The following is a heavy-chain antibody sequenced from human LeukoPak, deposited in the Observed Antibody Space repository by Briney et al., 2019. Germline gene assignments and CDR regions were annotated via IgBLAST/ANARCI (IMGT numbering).Heavy chain of an antibody. CDR2: ISYDGSNK. V-gene: IGHV3-30*04. J-gene: IGHJ4*02. D-gene: IGHD5-18*01. CDR1: GFTFSSYA. CDR3: TRHADLVDTAMGGMTD. Sequence: GGSLRLSYAASGFTFSSYAMHWVRQAPGKGLEWVAVISYDGSNKYYADSVKGRFTISRDNSKNTLYLQMNSLRAEDTAVYYCTRHADLVDTAMGGMTDWGQGTLVTVSS.